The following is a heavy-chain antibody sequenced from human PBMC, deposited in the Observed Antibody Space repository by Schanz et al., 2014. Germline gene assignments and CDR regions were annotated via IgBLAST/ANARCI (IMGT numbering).Heavy chain of an antibody. V-gene: IGHV1-69*02. CDR3: ARGLEYERWLDLNEAFAI. J-gene: IGHJ3*02. CDR1: GGTFSSYT. Sequence: QVQLVQSGAEVMKPGSSVKVSCKASGGTFSSYTINWVRQAPGQGLEWMGRIIPILGITNVAQTFQDRVTITADKSTSTAYMELSRLRSEDTAVYYCARGLEYERWLDLNEAFAIWGQGTIVTVSS. D-gene: IGHD6-19*01. CDR2: IIPILGIT.